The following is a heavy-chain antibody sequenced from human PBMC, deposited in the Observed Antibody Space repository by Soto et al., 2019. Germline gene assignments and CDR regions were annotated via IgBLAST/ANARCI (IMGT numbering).Heavy chain of an antibody. CDR2: INHSGST. Sequence: KPSETLSLTCAVYGGSFSGYYWSWIRQPPGKGLEWIGEINHSGSTNYNPSLKGRVTISVDTSKNQFSLKLSSVTAADTAVYYCARGRDGYNRFAYFDYWGQGTLVTVSS. J-gene: IGHJ4*02. CDR1: GGSFSGYY. V-gene: IGHV4-34*01. D-gene: IGHD5-12*01. CDR3: ARGRDGYNRFAYFDY.